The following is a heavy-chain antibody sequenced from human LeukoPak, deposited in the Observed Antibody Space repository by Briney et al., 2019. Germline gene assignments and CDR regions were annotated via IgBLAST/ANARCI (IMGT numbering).Heavy chain of an antibody. J-gene: IGHJ6*03. CDR2: IRYDGSNK. V-gene: IGHV3-30*02. CDR3: AKDRSGYDSYYYYMDV. Sequence: GGSLRLSCAASGFAFSSYGMHWVRQAPGKGLEWAAFIRYDGSNKYYADSVKGRFTISRDNSKNTLYLQMNSLRAADTAVYYCAKDRSGYDSYYYYMDVWGKGTTVIVSS. D-gene: IGHD5-12*01. CDR1: GFAFSSYG.